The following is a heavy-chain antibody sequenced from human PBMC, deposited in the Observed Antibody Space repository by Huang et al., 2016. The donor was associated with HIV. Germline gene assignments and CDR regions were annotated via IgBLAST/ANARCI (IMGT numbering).Heavy chain of an antibody. CDR1: GGSISSYY. D-gene: IGHD5-12*01. V-gene: IGHV4-59*01. J-gene: IGHJ3*02. CDR2: IYYSAST. CDR3: ARGPSPWLQEAFDI. Sequence: QVQLQESGPGLVKPSETLSLTCTVSGGSISSYYGSWIRQPPGKGLECIGYIYYSASTNYNPSLKSRVTISVDTSKNQCSLKLGSVTAADTAVYYCARGPSPWLQEAFDIWGQGTMVTVSS.